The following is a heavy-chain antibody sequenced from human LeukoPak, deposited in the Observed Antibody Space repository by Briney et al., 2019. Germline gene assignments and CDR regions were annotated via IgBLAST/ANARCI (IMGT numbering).Heavy chain of an antibody. V-gene: IGHV1-69*13. CDR1: GGTFSSYA. D-gene: IGHD4-11*01. J-gene: IGHJ4*02. Sequence: SVKVSCKASGGTFSSYAICWVRQAPGQGLEWMGGIIPILGTANYAQKFQGRVTITADESTSTAYMELSSLRSEDTAVYYCARARVTRAMVEYYFDYWGQGTLVTVSS. CDR3: ARARVTRAMVEYYFDY. CDR2: IIPILGTA.